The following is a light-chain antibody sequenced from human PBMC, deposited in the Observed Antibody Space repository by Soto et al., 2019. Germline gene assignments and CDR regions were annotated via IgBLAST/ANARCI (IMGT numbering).Light chain of an antibody. CDR2: ENN. J-gene: IGLJ7*01. Sequence: QSVLTQPPSVSAAPGQKVTISCSGSSSNLGNNYVSWYQQLPGTAPKLLIYENNKRPSGIPDRFSGSKSGTSATLGITGLQTGDEADYYCGTWDSSLSAVLGGGTQLTVL. CDR3: GTWDSSLSAV. CDR1: SSNLGNNY. V-gene: IGLV1-51*02.